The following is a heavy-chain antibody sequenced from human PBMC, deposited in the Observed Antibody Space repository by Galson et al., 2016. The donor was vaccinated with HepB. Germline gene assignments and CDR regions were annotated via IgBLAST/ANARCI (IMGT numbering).Heavy chain of an antibody. CDR3: AKDMGITMVRGPIDN. J-gene: IGHJ4*02. V-gene: IGHV3-43*01. CDR2: ITWDGANT. CDR1: GFTFEDYT. Sequence: SLRLSCAASGFTFEDYTMHWVRQAPGKGLEWVSLITWDGANTYYPDSVKGRFTISRDNSKNSLYLQINSLRTEDTALYYCAKDMGITMVRGPIDNWGQGILVTVSS. D-gene: IGHD3-10*01.